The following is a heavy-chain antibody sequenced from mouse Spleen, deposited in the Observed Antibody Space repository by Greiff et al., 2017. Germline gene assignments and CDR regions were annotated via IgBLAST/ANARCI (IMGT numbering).Heavy chain of an antibody. CDR3: ASITTVPDWYFDV. V-gene: IGHV2-2*01. Sequence: VKLVESGPGLVQPSQSLSITCTVSGFSLTSYGVHWVRQSPGKGLEWLGVIWSGGSTDYNAAFISRLSISKDNSKSQVFFKMNSLQADDTAIYYCASITTVPDWYFDVWGAGTTVTVSS. CDR2: IWSGGST. J-gene: IGHJ1*01. D-gene: IGHD1-1*01. CDR1: GFSLTSYG.